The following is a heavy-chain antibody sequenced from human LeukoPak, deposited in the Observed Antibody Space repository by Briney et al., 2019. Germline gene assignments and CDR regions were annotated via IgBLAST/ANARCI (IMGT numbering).Heavy chain of an antibody. D-gene: IGHD6-19*01. CDR2: ISGDGGST. Sequence: PGGSLRLSCAASGFTFDDYAMHWVRQAPGKGLEWVSLISGDGGSTDYADSVKGRFTISRDNSKNSLYLQMNSLRTEDTALYYCAKDLGSGWYGDNDYWGQGTLVTVSS. V-gene: IGHV3-43*02. CDR1: GFTFDDYA. J-gene: IGHJ4*02. CDR3: AKDLGSGWYGDNDY.